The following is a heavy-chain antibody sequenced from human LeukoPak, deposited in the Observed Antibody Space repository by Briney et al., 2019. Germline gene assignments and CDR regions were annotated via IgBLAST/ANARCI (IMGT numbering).Heavy chain of an antibody. V-gene: IGHV4-59*01. CDR3: ARDYSNYILDY. D-gene: IGHD4-11*01. J-gene: IGHJ4*02. Sequence: SETLSLTCIVSGGSISTYYWTWIRQSPGKGLEWIGCIYYSGTTNYNPSLESRVTMSVDTSKNEFSLKLSSVTAADTAVYYCARDYSNYILDYWGPGTLVTVSS. CDR1: GGSISTYY. CDR2: IYYSGTT.